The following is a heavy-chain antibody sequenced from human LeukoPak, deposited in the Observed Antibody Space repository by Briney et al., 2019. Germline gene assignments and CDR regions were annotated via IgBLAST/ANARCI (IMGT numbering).Heavy chain of an antibody. D-gene: IGHD4-23*01. CDR3: ATSTVVTRDMDFDY. CDR1: GYTLTELS. Sequence: ASVKVSCKVSGYTLTELSIHWVRQAPGKGLEWMGGFDPEDGETIYAQKFQGRVTMTEDTSTDTAYMELSSLRSEDTAVYYCATSTVVTRDMDFDYWGQGTLVTVSS. J-gene: IGHJ4*02. V-gene: IGHV1-24*01. CDR2: FDPEDGET.